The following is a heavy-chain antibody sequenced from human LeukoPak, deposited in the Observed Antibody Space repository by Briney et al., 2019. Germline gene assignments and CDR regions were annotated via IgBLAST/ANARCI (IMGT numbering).Heavy chain of an antibody. Sequence: PGGSLRLSCAASGFTFSSYSMNWVRQAPGKGLEWVSSISSSSSYIYYADSVKGRFTISRDNAKNSLYLQMNSLRAEDTAVYYCARGDGYYDSPEGGGQGTLVTVSS. J-gene: IGHJ4*02. CDR1: GFTFSSYS. D-gene: IGHD3-22*01. V-gene: IGHV3-21*01. CDR2: ISSSSSYI. CDR3: ARGDGYYDSPEG.